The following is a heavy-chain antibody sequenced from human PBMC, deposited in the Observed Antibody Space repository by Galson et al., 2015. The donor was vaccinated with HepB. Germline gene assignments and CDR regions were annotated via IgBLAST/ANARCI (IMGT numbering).Heavy chain of an antibody. V-gene: IGHV1-18*01. CDR2: ISAYNGNT. J-gene: IGHJ6*03. CDR1: GYTFTSYG. D-gene: IGHD1-26*01. CDR3: ARLISGSYYLKGYYMDV. Sequence: SVKVSCKASGYTFTSYGISWVRQAPGQGLEWMGWISAYNGNTNYAQKLQGRVTMTTDTSTSTAYMELRSLRSDDTAVYYCARLISGSYYLKGYYMDVWGKGTTVTVSS.